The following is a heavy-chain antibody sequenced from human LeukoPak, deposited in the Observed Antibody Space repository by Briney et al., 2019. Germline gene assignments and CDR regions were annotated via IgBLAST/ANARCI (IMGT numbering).Heavy chain of an antibody. CDR3: AREGGYGGYYDSSGYSLNY. CDR2: IIPILGIA. J-gene: IGHJ4*02. D-gene: IGHD3-22*01. CDR1: GGTFSSYA. V-gene: IGHV1-69*04. Sequence: GASVKVSCKASGGTFSSYAISWVRQAPGQGLEWMGRIIPILGIANYAQKFQGRVTITADKSTSTAYMELSSLRSEDTAVYYCAREGGYGGYYDSSGYSLNYWGQGTLATVSS.